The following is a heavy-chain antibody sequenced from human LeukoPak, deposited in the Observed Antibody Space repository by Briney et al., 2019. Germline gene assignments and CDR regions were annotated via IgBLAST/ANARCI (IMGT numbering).Heavy chain of an antibody. V-gene: IGHV4-4*07. D-gene: IGHD6-13*01. CDR3: ASGASAAGTEYYYYYYMDV. CDR2: IYTSGST. CDR1: GGSISSYY. Sequence: SETLSLTCTVSGGSISSYYWSWIRQPAGKGLEWIGRIYTSGSTNYNPSLKSRVTMSVDTSKNQFSLKLSSVTAADTAVYYCASGASAAGTEYYYYYYMDVWGKGTTVTVSS. J-gene: IGHJ6*03.